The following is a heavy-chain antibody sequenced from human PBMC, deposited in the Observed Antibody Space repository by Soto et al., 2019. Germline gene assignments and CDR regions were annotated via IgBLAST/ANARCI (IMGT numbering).Heavy chain of an antibody. CDR1: GGSISSGGYY. V-gene: IGHV4-31*03. CDR2: IYYSGST. D-gene: IGHD3-16*01. J-gene: IGHJ5*02. CDR3: ARVTFGGANWFDP. Sequence: QVQLQESGPGLVKPSQTLSLTCTVSGGSISSGGYYWSWIRQHPGKGLEWIGYIYYSGSTYYNPSLKSRGTISVDTYKNQFSLKLSSVTAADTAVYYCARVTFGGANWFDPWGQGTLVTVSS.